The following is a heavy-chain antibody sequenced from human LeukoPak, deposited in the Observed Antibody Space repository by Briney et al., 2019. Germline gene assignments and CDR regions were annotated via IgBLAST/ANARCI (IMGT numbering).Heavy chain of an antibody. CDR2: ISAYNGNT. D-gene: IGHD1-26*01. CDR3: ARVQSRYRELLGLYDY. J-gene: IGHJ4*02. V-gene: IGHV1-18*01. Sequence: ASVKVSCKVSGYTFTSYGISWVRQAPGQGLEWMGWISAYNGNTNYAQKLQGRVTMTTDTSTSTAYMELRSLRSDDTAVYYCARVQSRYRELLGLYDYWGQGTLVTVSS. CDR1: GYTFTSYG.